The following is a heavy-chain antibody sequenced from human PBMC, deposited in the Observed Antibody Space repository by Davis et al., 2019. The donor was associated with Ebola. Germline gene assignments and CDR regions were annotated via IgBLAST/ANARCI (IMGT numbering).Heavy chain of an antibody. V-gene: IGHV3-30*03. CDR1: GFTFSSYG. J-gene: IGHJ5*02. CDR2: ISYDGSNK. CDR3: SGLGASSGWYLP. D-gene: IGHD6-19*01. Sequence: GESLKNSCAASGFTFSSYGMHWVRQAPGKGLEWVAVISYDGSNKYYADSVKGRFTISRDNSKNTLYLQMNSLRAEDTAVYYCSGLGASSGWYLPWGQGTLVTVSS.